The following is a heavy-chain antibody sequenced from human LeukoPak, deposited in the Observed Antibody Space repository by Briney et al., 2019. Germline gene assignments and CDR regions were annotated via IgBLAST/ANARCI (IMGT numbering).Heavy chain of an antibody. D-gene: IGHD6-19*01. CDR2: IYDIGTS. Sequence: PSETLTLTCTVSGGSISSSGYYWDWIRQPPGKGLEWVGTIYDIGTSYYNPSLKSRVTISVDTSKNQFSLKLSSVTAADTAVYYCARDPRRWPVAGFPYYFDYWGQGTLVTVSS. CDR1: GGSISSSGYY. V-gene: IGHV4-39*07. CDR3: ARDPRRWPVAGFPYYFDY. J-gene: IGHJ4*02.